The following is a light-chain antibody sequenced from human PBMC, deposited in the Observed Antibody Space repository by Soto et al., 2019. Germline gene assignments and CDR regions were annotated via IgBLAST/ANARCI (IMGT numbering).Light chain of an antibody. CDR3: HQYGSSTFT. V-gene: IGKV3-20*01. Sequence: EIVITQSPATLSVSPGERATLSCRASQSVSSNLAWYQQKPGQAPRLLIYGASTRATGIPDRFSGSGAGTDCTRTVSRLEPEDSEVDYCHQYGSSTFTFGGGTKVDIK. J-gene: IGKJ4*01. CDR1: QSVSSN. CDR2: GAS.